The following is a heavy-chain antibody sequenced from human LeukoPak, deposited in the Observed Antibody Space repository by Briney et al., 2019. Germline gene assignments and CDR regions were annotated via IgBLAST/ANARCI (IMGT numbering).Heavy chain of an antibody. CDR2: IKQDGSEK. Sequence: GSLRLSCAASGFTFSSYWMSWVRQAPGKGLEWVANIKQDGSEKYYVDSMKGRFTISRDNAKNSLYLQLNGLRAEDTAVYYCVRESRSSSGSRWGQGTLVTVSS. D-gene: IGHD3-22*01. J-gene: IGHJ4*02. CDR1: GFTFSSYW. V-gene: IGHV3-7*01. CDR3: VRESRSSSGSR.